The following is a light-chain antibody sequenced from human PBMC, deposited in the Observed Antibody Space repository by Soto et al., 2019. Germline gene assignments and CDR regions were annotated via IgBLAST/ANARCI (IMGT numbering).Light chain of an antibody. Sequence: VMTQSPATLSVSPGERATLSCRASQSVSSNVAWYQLKPGQDPRLVINAASTRATDIPATFSGSGSGTEFTLTISSLQSEDFAVYYCQQYNTGPPWTFRQGTRVEIK. CDR2: AAS. J-gene: IGKJ1*01. CDR3: QQYNTGPPWT. CDR1: QSVSSN. V-gene: IGKV3-15*01.